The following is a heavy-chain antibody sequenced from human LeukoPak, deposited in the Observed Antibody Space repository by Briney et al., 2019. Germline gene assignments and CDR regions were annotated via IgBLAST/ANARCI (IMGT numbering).Heavy chain of an antibody. D-gene: IGHD3-9*01. Sequence: SETLSLTCIVSGGSISSYYWSWIRQPPGKGLEWIGYIYYSGSTNYNPSLKSRVTISVDTSKNQFSLKLSSVTAADTAVYYCASGDLNYDILTGSSYYYYGMDVWGQGTTVTVSS. CDR2: IYYSGST. J-gene: IGHJ6*02. CDR1: GGSISSYY. V-gene: IGHV4-59*08. CDR3: ASGDLNYDILTGSSYYYYGMDV.